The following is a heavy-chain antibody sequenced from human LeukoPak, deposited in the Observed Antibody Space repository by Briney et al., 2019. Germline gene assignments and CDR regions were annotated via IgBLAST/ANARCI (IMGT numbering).Heavy chain of an antibody. CDR2: IIPILGIA. J-gene: IGHJ6*02. V-gene: IGHV1-69*04. D-gene: IGHD5-12*01. CDR3: ARLGVIVATWKRPSPNRYYYYGMDV. CDR1: GGTFSSYA. Sequence: ASVKVSCKASGGTFSSYAISWVRQAPGQGLEWMGRIIPILGIANYAQKFQGRVTITADKSTSTAYMELSSLRSEDTAVYYCARLGVIVATWKRPSPNRYYYYGMDVWGQGTTVTVSS.